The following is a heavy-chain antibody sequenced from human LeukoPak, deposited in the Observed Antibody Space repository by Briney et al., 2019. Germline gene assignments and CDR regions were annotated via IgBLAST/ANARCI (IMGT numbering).Heavy chain of an antibody. V-gene: IGHV1-24*01. CDR1: GYTLTELS. J-gene: IGHJ4*02. CDR3: ATAYYYDSSGYSLNLNY. CDR2: FDPEDGET. Sequence: GASVKASCKVSGYTLTELSMHWVRQAPGQGLEWMGGFDPEDGETIYAQKFQGRVTMTEDTSTDTAYMELSSLRSEDTAVYYCATAYYYDSSGYSLNLNYWGQGTLVTVSS. D-gene: IGHD3-22*01.